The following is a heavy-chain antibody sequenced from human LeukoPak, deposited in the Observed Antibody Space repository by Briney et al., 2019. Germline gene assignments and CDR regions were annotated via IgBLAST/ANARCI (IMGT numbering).Heavy chain of an antibody. J-gene: IGHJ3*02. CDR1: GFTFSSHW. D-gene: IGHD6-13*01. CDR2: INQDGSER. Sequence: QPGGSLRLSCAASGFTFSSHWMTWVRQAPGKVLEWVANINQDGSERYYVDSVKGRFTISRDNAKNSLYLQMNSLRAEDTAVYYCARDSEYSSSFAFDIWGQGTMVTVSS. CDR3: ARDSEYSSSFAFDI. V-gene: IGHV3-7*01.